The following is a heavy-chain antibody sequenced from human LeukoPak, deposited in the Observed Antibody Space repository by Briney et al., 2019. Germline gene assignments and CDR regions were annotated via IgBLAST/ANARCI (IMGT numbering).Heavy chain of an antibody. CDR1: GFTFSSYA. CDR2: ISDSSDNT. Sequence: GGSLRLSCAASGFTFSSYAMSWVRQAPGEGLEWVSTISDSSDNTYYADSVKGRFITSRDNSKNTLFLQMHSLRAEDTAVYYCAKVDYGDYGYFDYWGQGTLVTVSS. V-gene: IGHV3-23*01. D-gene: IGHD4-17*01. J-gene: IGHJ4*02. CDR3: AKVDYGDYGYFDY.